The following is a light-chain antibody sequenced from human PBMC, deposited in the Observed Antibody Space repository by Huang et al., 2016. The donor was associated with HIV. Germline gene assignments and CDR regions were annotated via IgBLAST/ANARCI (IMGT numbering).Light chain of an antibody. J-gene: IGKJ4*01. CDR1: QGITNY. V-gene: IGKV1-9*01. Sequence: IQLTHSPSSLSVSVGDRVTITCRASQGITNYLAWYQQKPGKAPKLLIFATSTLQSGGPSRFSGSGSGADFTRSIAGLQPEDSATYYCQQLSAYPLTFGGGTKVEI. CDR2: ATS. CDR3: QQLSAYPLT.